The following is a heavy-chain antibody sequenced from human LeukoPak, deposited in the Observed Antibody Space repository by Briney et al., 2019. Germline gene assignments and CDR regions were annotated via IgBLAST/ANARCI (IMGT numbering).Heavy chain of an antibody. V-gene: IGHV3-11*04. Sequence: GGSLRLSCAASGFTFSDYYMSWIRQAPGKALEWVSYVSSGSSTIYCADSVKGRFTVSRDNGKRSLYLHMNSLRAEDTAVYYCARGGKIQLWPRRENYYYYMDVWGKGTTVTVSS. J-gene: IGHJ6*03. CDR3: ARGGKIQLWPRRENYYYYMDV. CDR2: VSSGSSTI. D-gene: IGHD5-18*01. CDR1: GFTFSDYY.